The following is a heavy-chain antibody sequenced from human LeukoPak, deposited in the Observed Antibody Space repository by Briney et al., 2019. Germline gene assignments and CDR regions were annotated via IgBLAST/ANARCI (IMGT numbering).Heavy chain of an antibody. CDR2: IKHDGSEE. V-gene: IGHV3-7*01. CDR1: GFTFSNYW. J-gene: IGHJ4*02. Sequence: GGSLRLSCAASGFTFSNYWLNWVRQAPGKGLEWVANIKHDGSEEHYVDSVKGRFTISRDNTKSSLYLQMNNLKAEDTAVYYCARVHDYVWGNYRYGLDYWGQGTLVTVSS. CDR3: ARVHDYVWGNYRYGLDY. D-gene: IGHD3-16*02.